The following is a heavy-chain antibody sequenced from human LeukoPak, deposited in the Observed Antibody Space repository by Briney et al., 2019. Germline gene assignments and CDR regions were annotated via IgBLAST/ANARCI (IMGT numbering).Heavy chain of an antibody. V-gene: IGHV3-7*01. J-gene: IGHJ4*02. D-gene: IGHD2-21*01. Sequence: GGSLRLSCAASGLTFRNYWMSWVRQAPGKGLERVASIQKDGSQKYYLESVKGRFTISRDNTKNSLYLHMSSLRADDTAVYFCATVAGYFDYWGQGTLVTVSS. CDR1: GLTFRNYW. CDR2: IQKDGSQK. CDR3: ATVAGYFDY.